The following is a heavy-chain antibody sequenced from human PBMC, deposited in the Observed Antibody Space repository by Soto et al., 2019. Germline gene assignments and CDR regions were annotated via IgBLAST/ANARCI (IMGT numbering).Heavy chain of an antibody. CDR1: GFTFSSYA. CDR3: ARVARDSSGYYSLIDY. CDR2: IWYDGTNK. J-gene: IGHJ4*02. Sequence: QVQVAESGGGVVQPGRSLRLSCAASGFTFSSYAMHWVRQAPGKGLEWVAVIWYDGTNKYYADSVKGRFTISRDNSKNTLYLQMNSLRDEDTAVYYCARVARDSSGYYSLIDYWGQGTLVTVSS. D-gene: IGHD3-22*01. V-gene: IGHV3-33*01.